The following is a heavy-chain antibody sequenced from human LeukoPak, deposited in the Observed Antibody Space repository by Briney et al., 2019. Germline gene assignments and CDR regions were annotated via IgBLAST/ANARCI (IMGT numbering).Heavy chain of an antibody. D-gene: IGHD3-22*01. Sequence: PSETLSLTCTVSGDSISSYYWSWIRQPPGKGLEGIGYIYYSGSTNYNPSLKSRVTMSVDTSKNEFSLRLSSVTAADTAVYYCARDKDYFDSGGAFDIWGQGTMVTVSS. J-gene: IGHJ3*02. CDR1: GDSISSYY. V-gene: IGHV4-59*01. CDR3: ARDKDYFDSGGAFDI. CDR2: IYYSGST.